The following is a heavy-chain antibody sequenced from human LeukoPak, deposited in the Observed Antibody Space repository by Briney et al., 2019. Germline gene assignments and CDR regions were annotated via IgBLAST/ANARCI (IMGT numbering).Heavy chain of an antibody. CDR3: AKLGEMATRDFDY. V-gene: IGHV3-21*01. CDR1: GFTFSSYS. D-gene: IGHD5-24*01. Sequence: GGSLRLSCAASGFTFSSYSMNWVRQAPGKGLEWVSSISSSSSYIYYADSVKGRFTISRDNAKNSLYLQMNSLRAEDTAVYYCAKLGEMATRDFDYWGQGTLVTVSS. J-gene: IGHJ4*02. CDR2: ISSSSSYI.